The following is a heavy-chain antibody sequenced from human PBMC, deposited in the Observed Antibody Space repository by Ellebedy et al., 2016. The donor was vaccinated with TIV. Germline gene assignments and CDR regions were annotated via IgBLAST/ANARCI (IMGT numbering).Heavy chain of an antibody. J-gene: IGHJ3*02. Sequence: ASVKVSXXASGGIFSTFAITWVRQAPGQGLEWMGGVVPISGTPDYAQKFQGRVTITADNSTSTAYMELSSLRSDDTAVYFFARDGTYCRSGGCYWGKCFDIWGQGTLVTVSS. V-gene: IGHV1-69*06. D-gene: IGHD1-14*01. CDR1: GGIFSTFA. CDR3: ARDGTYCRSGGCYWGKCFDI. CDR2: VVPISGTP.